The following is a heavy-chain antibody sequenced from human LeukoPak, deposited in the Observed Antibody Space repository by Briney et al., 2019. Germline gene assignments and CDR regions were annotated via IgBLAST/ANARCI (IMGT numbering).Heavy chain of an antibody. D-gene: IGHD2-15*01. V-gene: IGHV1-2*02. CDR2: INADSGAT. Sequence: ASVKVSCKASRSTFTASHIHWLRQAPGQGLEWMGWINADSGATKYPQKFQGRVTITRDTSVSTAYMGLSRLKSDDTGVYYCARVVGWSPFDSWGQGTLVTVSS. J-gene: IGHJ4*02. CDR1: RSTFTASH. CDR3: ARVVGWSPFDS.